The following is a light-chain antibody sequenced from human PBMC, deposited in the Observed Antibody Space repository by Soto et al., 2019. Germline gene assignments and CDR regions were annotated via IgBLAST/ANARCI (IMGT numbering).Light chain of an antibody. Sequence: DIQMTQSPSTLSASVGDTVTITCRASQSISNWLAWYQQKPGQAPKLLIHKASNLESGVPSRFSGSGSGTDFTLTISSLQPDDFATFYCQQYDRFPYTFGQGTKLEIK. J-gene: IGKJ2*01. V-gene: IGKV1-5*03. CDR1: QSISNW. CDR2: KAS. CDR3: QQYDRFPYT.